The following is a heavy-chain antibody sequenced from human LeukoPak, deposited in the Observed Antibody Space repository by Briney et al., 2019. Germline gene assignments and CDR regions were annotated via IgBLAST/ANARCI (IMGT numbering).Heavy chain of an antibody. J-gene: IGHJ6*02. CDR1: GYSFISYW. D-gene: IGHD6-19*01. CDR2: IYPDDSDT. V-gene: IGHV5-51*01. Sequence: GESLKISCKGSGYSFISYWIGWVRQMPGKGLEWMGIIYPDDSDTRYSPSFHGQVTISADKSISTAYLQWSSLKASDTAMYYCARHGYSSGWHYGMDVWGQGTTVTVSS. CDR3: ARHGYSSGWHYGMDV.